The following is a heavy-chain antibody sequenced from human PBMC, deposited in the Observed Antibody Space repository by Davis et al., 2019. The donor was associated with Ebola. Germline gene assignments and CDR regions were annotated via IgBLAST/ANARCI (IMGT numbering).Heavy chain of an antibody. D-gene: IGHD6-19*01. CDR2: IKQDGSEK. CDR1: GFTFSSYW. CDR3: ARVSSGWARYAFDI. V-gene: IGHV3-7*01. J-gene: IGHJ3*02. Sequence: GESLKISCAASGFTFSSYWMSWVRQAPGKGLEWVANIKQDGSEKYYVDSVKGRFTISRDNAKNSLYLQMNSLRDEDTAVYYCARVSSGWARYAFDIWGQGTMVTVSS.